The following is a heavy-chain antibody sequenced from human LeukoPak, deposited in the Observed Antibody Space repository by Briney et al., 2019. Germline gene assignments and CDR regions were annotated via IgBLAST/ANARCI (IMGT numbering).Heavy chain of an antibody. CDR3: ARQPSYYDSRGHRETNAFDI. Sequence: GESLKISCKGSGYSFTSYWIGWVRQMPGKGLEWMGIIYPGDSDTRYSPSFQGQVTISADKSISTAYLQWSSLKASDTAMYYCARQPSYYDSRGHRETNAFDIWGQGTMVTVSS. CDR2: IYPGDSDT. V-gene: IGHV5-51*01. D-gene: IGHD3-22*01. J-gene: IGHJ3*02. CDR1: GYSFTSYW.